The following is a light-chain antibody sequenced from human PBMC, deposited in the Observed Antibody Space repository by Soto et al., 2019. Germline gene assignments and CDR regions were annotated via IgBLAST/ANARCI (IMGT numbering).Light chain of an antibody. V-gene: IGKV3-20*01. CDR1: QSFSSSY. J-gene: IGKJ2*01. CDR2: DAS. Sequence: EIVLTQSPGTLSLSPGERATLSCRASQSFSSSYVAWYQQKPGQAPRLLMYDASNRATGIPDRFSGSGSGTDFTLTISTLEPEDFAVYYWQHYGSSPPKFGQGTKLDIK. CDR3: QHYGSSPPK.